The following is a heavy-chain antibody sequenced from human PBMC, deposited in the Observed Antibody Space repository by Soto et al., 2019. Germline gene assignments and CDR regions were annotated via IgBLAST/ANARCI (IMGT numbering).Heavy chain of an antibody. CDR1: GGSISSGGYY. CDR3: ARDRRIQLGGFDP. V-gene: IGHV4-31*03. D-gene: IGHD5-18*01. J-gene: IGHJ5*02. CDR2: IYYSGST. Sequence: SETLSLTCTVSGGSISSGGYYWSWIRQHPGKGLEWIGYIYYSGSTYYNPSLKSRVTISVDTSKNQFSLKLSSVTAADTAVYYCARDRRIQLGGFDPWGQGTLVTVSS.